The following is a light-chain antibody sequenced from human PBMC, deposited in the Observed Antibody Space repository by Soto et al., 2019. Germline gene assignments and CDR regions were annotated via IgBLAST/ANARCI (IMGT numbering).Light chain of an antibody. Sequence: DIQMTQSPSTLSASVGDRGTITCRASPSISSWLAWYQQKPGKAPKLLIYDASSLESGVPSRFSGSGSGTEFTLTISSLQPDDFATYYCQQYNSYSGTFGQGTKVEIK. CDR3: QQYNSYSGT. V-gene: IGKV1-5*01. CDR2: DAS. CDR1: PSISSW. J-gene: IGKJ1*01.